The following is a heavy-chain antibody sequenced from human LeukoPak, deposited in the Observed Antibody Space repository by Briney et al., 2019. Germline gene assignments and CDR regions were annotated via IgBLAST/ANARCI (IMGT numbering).Heavy chain of an antibody. D-gene: IGHD3-3*01. Sequence: ASVKVSCKASGYTFTGYYMHWVRQAPGQGLEWMGWINPNSGGTNYAQKFQGRVTMTRHTSISPAYMELSRLRSDATAVYYCARDRAREGITIFGVVKNAFDIWGQGTMVTVSS. CDR1: GYTFTGYY. CDR3: ARDRAREGITIFGVVKNAFDI. J-gene: IGHJ3*02. CDR2: INPNSGGT. V-gene: IGHV1-2*02.